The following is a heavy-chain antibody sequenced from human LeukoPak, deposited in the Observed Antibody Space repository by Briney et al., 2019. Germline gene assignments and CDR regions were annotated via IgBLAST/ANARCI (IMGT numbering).Heavy chain of an antibody. Sequence: PSETLSLTCAVYGGSFSGYYWSWIRQPPGKGLEWIGEINHSGSTNYNPSLKSRVTISVDTSKNQFSLKLSSVTAADTAVYYCARGIVVVPAAIEGGNWFDPWGQGTLVTVSS. CDR2: INHSGST. J-gene: IGHJ5*02. V-gene: IGHV4-34*01. CDR3: ARGIVVVPAAIEGGNWFDP. D-gene: IGHD2-2*01. CDR1: GGSFSGYY.